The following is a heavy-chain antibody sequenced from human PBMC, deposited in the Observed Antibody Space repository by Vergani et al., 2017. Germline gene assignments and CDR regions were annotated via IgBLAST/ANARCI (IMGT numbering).Heavy chain of an antibody. J-gene: IGHJ4*02. CDR2: ISYDGSNK. D-gene: IGHD2-2*01. CDR3: ARDCGPWDIVVVGNY. Sequence: VQLVESGGGVVQPGRSLRLSCAASGFTFSSYAMHWVRQAPGKGLEWVAVISYDGSNKYYADSVKGRFTISRDNSKNTLCLQMNSLGAEDTAVYYCARDCGPWDIVVVGNYWGQGTLVTVSS. V-gene: IGHV3-30-3*01. CDR1: GFTFSSYA.